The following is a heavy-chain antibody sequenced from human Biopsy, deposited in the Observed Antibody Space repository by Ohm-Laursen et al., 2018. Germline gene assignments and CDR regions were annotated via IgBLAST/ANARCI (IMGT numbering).Heavy chain of an antibody. Sequence: TLSLTCTVSGGSLSSYYWSWIRQPSGKGLEWIGRIYSSGSTNYNPSLKSRVTLSMDTSKRQFSLKLSFVTAADTAVYYCARWTPEYDSSRYYLDAFDNWGQGTKVTVSS. V-gene: IGHV4-4*07. CDR3: ARWTPEYDSSRYYLDAFDN. J-gene: IGHJ3*02. CDR1: GGSLSSYY. CDR2: IYSSGST. D-gene: IGHD3-22*01.